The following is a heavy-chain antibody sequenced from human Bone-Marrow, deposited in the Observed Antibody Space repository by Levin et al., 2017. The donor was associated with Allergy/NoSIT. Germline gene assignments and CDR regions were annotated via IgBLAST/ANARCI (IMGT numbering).Heavy chain of an antibody. J-gene: IGHJ6*02. V-gene: IGHV3-30*04. D-gene: IGHD2-15*01. CDR2: ISYDGTMK. CDR3: AREDIFYRVDGATMDV. CDR1: GFMFKNYA. Sequence: GGSLRLSCAASGFMFKNYALHWVRQAPGKGLEWLTVISYDGTMKFYAESVKGRFTISRDDSKSMVYLQMDSLRVEDTALYYCAREDIFYRVDGATMDVWGQGTRVSVSS.